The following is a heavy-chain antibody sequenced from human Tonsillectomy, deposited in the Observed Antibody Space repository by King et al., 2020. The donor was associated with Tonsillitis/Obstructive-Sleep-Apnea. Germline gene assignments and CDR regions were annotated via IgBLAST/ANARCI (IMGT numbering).Heavy chain of an antibody. CDR3: ARDSRSVVDNWYFDL. Sequence: VQLVESEAEVKKPGESLKISCQGSGYSFTNHWIGWVRQMPGKGLEWMGIIYPDDSDSRYSPSFQGQVTFSADKSINTVYLQWGSLKTSDTAIYFCARDSRSVVDNWYFDLWGRGTLVTVSS. J-gene: IGHJ2*01. CDR2: IYPDDSDS. V-gene: IGHV5-51*03. CDR1: GYSFTNHW. D-gene: IGHD3-22*01.